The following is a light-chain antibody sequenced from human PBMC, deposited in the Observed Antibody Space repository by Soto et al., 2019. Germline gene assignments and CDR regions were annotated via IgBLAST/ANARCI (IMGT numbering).Light chain of an antibody. CDR3: QQYNSYSYT. Sequence: DIQMTQSPSTLSASGGDRVTITCRASQSISSWLAWYQQKPGKAPKLLIYDASSLESGVPSRFSGSGSGTEFTLTISSLQPDDFATDYCQQYNSYSYTFGQGTKLEIK. V-gene: IGKV1-5*01. CDR2: DAS. CDR1: QSISSW. J-gene: IGKJ2*01.